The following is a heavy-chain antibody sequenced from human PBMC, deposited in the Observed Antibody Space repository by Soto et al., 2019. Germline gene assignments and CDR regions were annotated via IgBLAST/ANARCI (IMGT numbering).Heavy chain of an antibody. D-gene: IGHD1-1*01. CDR3: ARDMDDNRHYGDY. Sequence: EVQLVESGGGLVQPGGSLRPSWPVSGFTFSRYYMNWVRQAPGKGLEWVAAIKEDGRAKVYVDSVKGPFTITRDKAKNSLFLQMNSLRVEDTALYSCARDMDDNRHYGDYWGQGTLVTVSS. CDR1: GFTFSRYY. V-gene: IGHV3-7*01. J-gene: IGHJ4*02. CDR2: IKEDGRAK.